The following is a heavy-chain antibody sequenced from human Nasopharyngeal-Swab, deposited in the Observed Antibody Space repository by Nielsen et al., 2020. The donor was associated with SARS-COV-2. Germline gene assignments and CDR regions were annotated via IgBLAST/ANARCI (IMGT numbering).Heavy chain of an antibody. J-gene: IGHJ4*02. D-gene: IGHD3-22*01. Sequence: SETLSLTCTVSGGSSSSGDYYWSWIRQPPGKGLEWIGYIYYSGSTYYNPSLKSRVTISVDTSKNQFSLKLSSVTAADTAVYYCARDSLGTYYPYFDYWGQGTLVTVPS. V-gene: IGHV4-30-4*01. CDR2: IYYSGST. CDR3: ARDSLGTYYPYFDY. CDR1: GGSSSSGDYY.